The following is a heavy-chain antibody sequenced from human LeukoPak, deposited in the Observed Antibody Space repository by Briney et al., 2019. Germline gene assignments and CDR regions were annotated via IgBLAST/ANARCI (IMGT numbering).Heavy chain of an antibody. CDR1: GYTFTGYY. CDR3: ARTPERYYYDSSAPVY. Sequence: ASVKVSCKASGYTFTGYYMHWVRQAPGQGLEWMGWINPNSGGTNYAQKFQGRVTMTRDTSISTAYMELSRLRSDDTAVYYCARTPERYYYDSSAPVYWGQGTLVTVSS. D-gene: IGHD3-22*01. V-gene: IGHV1-2*02. CDR2: INPNSGGT. J-gene: IGHJ4*02.